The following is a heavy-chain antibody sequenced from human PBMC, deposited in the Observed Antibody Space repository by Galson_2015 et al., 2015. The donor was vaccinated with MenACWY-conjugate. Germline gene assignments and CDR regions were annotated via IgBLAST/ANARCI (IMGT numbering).Heavy chain of an antibody. V-gene: IGHV3-7*04. CDR1: GFRFSSYT. D-gene: IGHD3/OR15-3a*01. Sequence: SLRLSCAASGFRFSSYTFYWVRQSPGKGPEWVANIKQDGSEKHYVESVKGRFTISRDNAKNSLYLQLDRLRAEDTAVYYCARVTYDSFWAGFPPYTSYYYMDVWGSGTTVTVSS. J-gene: IGHJ6*03. CDR3: ARVTYDSFWAGFPPYTSYYYMDV. CDR2: IKQDGSEK.